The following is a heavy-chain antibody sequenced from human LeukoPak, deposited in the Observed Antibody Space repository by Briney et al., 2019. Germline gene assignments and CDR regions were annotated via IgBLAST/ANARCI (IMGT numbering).Heavy chain of an antibody. CDR2: ISSSGSTI. Sequence: PGGSLRLSCAASGFTFSSYEMNWVRQAPGKGLEWVSYISSSGSTIYYADSVKGRFTISRDNAKNSLYLQMNSLRAEDTAVYYCARVGYDSSGAFDYWGQGTLVTVSS. J-gene: IGHJ4*02. D-gene: IGHD3-22*01. CDR1: GFTFSSYE. CDR3: ARVGYDSSGAFDY. V-gene: IGHV3-48*03.